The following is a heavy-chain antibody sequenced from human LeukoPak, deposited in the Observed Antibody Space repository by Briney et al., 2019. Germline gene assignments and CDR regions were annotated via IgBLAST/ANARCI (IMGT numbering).Heavy chain of an antibody. Sequence: PGGSLRLSCAASGFTVRGTHMSWVRQAPGKGLEWVSAMYTGGTTYYADSVTGRFTVSRDTSRNTLFLHMNRLRAEDTAVYYCAKDEATSGGGLASWGQGTLVIVSS. V-gene: IGHV3-53*01. CDR3: AKDEATSGGGLAS. CDR2: MYTGGTT. D-gene: IGHD3-16*01. CDR1: GFTVRGTH. J-gene: IGHJ5*01.